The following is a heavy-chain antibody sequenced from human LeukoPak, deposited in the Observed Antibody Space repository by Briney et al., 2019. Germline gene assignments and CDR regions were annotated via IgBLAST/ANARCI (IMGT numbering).Heavy chain of an antibody. CDR1: GYTFTGYY. J-gene: IGHJ4*02. V-gene: IGHV1-2*06. CDR3: ARELELWLVDRSFHY. Sequence: GASVKVSCKASGYTFTGYYMHWVRQAPGQGLEWMGRINPNSGGTNYAQKFQGRVTMTRDTSISTAYMELSRLRSDDTAVYYCARELELWLVDRSFHYWGQGALVIVSS. D-gene: IGHD6-19*01. CDR2: INPNSGGT.